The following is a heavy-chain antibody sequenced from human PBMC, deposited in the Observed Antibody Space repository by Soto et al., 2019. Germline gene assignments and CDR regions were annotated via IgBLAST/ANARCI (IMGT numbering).Heavy chain of an antibody. V-gene: IGHV4-39*01. Sequence: QLQLQESGPGLVKPSETLSVTCTVSGGSIRSNNHYWAWIRQPPGTGLEWVAHVQWTANTYSNPSLKSRVTTSVDMSQNHFSLKLRSVTAAATAISYCARQRCTADICYVRATWFAHWGPGTMVTVSS. CDR3: ARQRCTADICYVRATWFAH. CDR1: GGSIRSNNHY. D-gene: IGHD2-8*02. J-gene: IGHJ5*02. CDR2: VQWTANT.